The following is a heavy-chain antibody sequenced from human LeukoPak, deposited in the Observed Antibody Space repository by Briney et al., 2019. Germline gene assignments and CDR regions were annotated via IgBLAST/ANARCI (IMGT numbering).Heavy chain of an antibody. CDR1: GFTFSSYR. Sequence: PGGSLRLSCAASGFTFSSYRMNWVRQAPGKGLEWVSSISSSSSYIYYADSVKGRFTISRDNAKNSLYLQMNSLRAEDTAVYYCARDPRAYSSGWYDYYYGMDVWGKGTTVTVSS. CDR2: ISSSSSYI. D-gene: IGHD6-19*01. V-gene: IGHV3-21*01. J-gene: IGHJ6*04. CDR3: ARDPRAYSSGWYDYYYGMDV.